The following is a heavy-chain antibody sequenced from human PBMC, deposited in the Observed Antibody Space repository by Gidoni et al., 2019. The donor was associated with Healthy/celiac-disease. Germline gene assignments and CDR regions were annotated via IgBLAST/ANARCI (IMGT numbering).Heavy chain of an antibody. CDR3: ARDYFHTYYYGSGRWYFDL. CDR1: GYTFTSYG. J-gene: IGHJ2*01. Sequence: QVQLVQSGAEVKKPGASVKVSCKASGYTFTSYGISWVRQAPGQGLEWMGWISAYNGNTNYAQKLQGRVTMTTDTSTSTTYMELRSLRSDDTAVYYCARDYFHTYYYGSGRWYFDLWGRGTLVTVSS. V-gene: IGHV1-18*01. D-gene: IGHD3-10*01. CDR2: ISAYNGNT.